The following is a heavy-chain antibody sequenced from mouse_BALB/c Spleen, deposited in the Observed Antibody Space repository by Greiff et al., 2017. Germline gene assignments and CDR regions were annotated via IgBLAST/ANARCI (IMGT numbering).Heavy chain of an antibody. V-gene: IGHV1-80*01. CDR2: IYPGDGDT. CDR3: AREERWWRFAY. Sequence: QVQLQQSGAELVRPGSSVKISCKASGYAFSSYWMNWVKQRPGQGLEWIGQIYPGDGDTNYNGKFKGKATLTADKSSSTAYMQLSSLTSEDSAVYFCAREERWWRFAYWGQGTLVTVSA. CDR1: GYAFSSYW. J-gene: IGHJ3*01. D-gene: IGHD1-1*02.